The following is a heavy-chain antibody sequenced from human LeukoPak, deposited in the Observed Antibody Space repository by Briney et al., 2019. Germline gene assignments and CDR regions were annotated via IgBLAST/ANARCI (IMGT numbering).Heavy chain of an antibody. CDR1: GFTFSRYD. V-gene: IGHV3-21*01. D-gene: IGHD3-10*01. J-gene: IGHJ6*02. Sequence: PGGSLRLSCTTSGFTFSRYDMNWVRQAPGRGLEWVSSITSSSSNYIYYADSVKGRFIISRDNAKNSLYLQMNSLRAEDTAVYYCARDPGGYSYYGMDVWGQGTTVLVSS. CDR2: ITSSSSNYI. CDR3: ARDPGGYSYYGMDV.